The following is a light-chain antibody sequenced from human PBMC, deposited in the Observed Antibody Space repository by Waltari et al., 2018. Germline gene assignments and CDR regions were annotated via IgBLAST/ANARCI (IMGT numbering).Light chain of an antibody. CDR3: QQYYSVPYT. CDR2: WAS. V-gene: IGKV4-1*01. Sequence: DIVMTQSPDSLALSLGERATINCESSQIPLYRSNNKDYLAWFQQKPGQPPKLLISWASTRESGVPDRFSGSGSGTDFTLTISSLQAEDVALYFCQQYYSVPYTFGQGTKLEIK. J-gene: IGKJ2*01. CDR1: QIPLYRSNNKDY.